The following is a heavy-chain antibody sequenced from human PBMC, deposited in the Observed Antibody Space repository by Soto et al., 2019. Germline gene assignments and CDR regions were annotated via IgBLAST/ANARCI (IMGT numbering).Heavy chain of an antibody. CDR3: ASGHDAYKVRY. CDR2: IYYTGNT. D-gene: IGHD1-1*01. J-gene: IGHJ4*02. Sequence: QVQLQESGPGLVKPSQTLSLTCTVSGGSISSGGTGSYWTWIRPLPGKGLEWIGYIYYTGNTYYNPSLKSRPTIATGASENQFSLKLTSVTAADTAVYFCASGHDAYKVRYWGQGTLVTVSS. CDR1: GGSISSGGTGSY. V-gene: IGHV4-31*03.